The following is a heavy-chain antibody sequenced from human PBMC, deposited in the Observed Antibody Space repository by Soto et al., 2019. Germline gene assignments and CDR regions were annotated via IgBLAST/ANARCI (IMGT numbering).Heavy chain of an antibody. J-gene: IGHJ5*02. Sequence: SETLSLTCTVSGGSISSGGYYWSWIRQHPGKGLEWIGYIYYSGTTYYNPSLKSRVTIAVDTSKNQFSLKLSSVSAADTALYYCARCSLVVVPAPGFDPWGRGTLVTVSS. CDR1: GGSISSGGYY. V-gene: IGHV4-31*03. CDR2: IYYSGTT. CDR3: ARCSLVVVPAPGFDP. D-gene: IGHD2-2*01.